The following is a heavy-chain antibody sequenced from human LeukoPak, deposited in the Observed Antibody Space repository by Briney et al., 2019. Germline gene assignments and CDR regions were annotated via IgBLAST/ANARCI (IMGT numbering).Heavy chain of an antibody. CDR3: ARGLRSSHPSYYFDY. V-gene: IGHV4-34*01. CDR2: INHSGST. CDR1: GGSFSGYY. D-gene: IGHD6-13*01. Sequence: SETLSLTCAVYGGSFSGYYWSWIRQSPGKGLQWIGEINHSGSTNYNPSLKSRFTISVDTSKNLFSLRLSSVTAADTAVYYCARGLRSSHPSYYFDYRGQGTLVTVSS. J-gene: IGHJ4*02.